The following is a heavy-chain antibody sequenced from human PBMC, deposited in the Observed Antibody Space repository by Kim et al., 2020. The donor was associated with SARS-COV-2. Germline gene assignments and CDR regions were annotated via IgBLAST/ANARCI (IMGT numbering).Heavy chain of an antibody. Sequence: GGSLRLSCAASGFTFGDYAMHWVRQAPGKGLEWVSGISWNSGSIGYADSVKGRFTISRDNAKNSLYLQMNSLRAEDTALYYCAKEGGCRAGIILCPYYYYGMDVWGQGTTVTVSS. J-gene: IGHJ6*02. CDR1: GFTFGDYA. CDR3: AKEGGCRAGIILCPYYYYGMDV. D-gene: IGHD6-19*01. CDR2: ISWNSGSI. V-gene: IGHV3-9*01.